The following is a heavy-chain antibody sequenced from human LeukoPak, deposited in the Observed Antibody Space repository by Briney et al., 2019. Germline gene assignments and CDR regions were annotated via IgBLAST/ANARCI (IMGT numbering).Heavy chain of an antibody. J-gene: IGHJ3*02. CDR2: IYYSGST. Sequence: SETLSLTCTVSGGSISSYYWSWIRQPPGKGLEWIGYIYYSGSTNYNPSLKSRVTISVDTSKNQFSLKLSSVTAADTAVYYCARRFVRYILTGYYDAFDIWGQGTMVTVSS. D-gene: IGHD3-9*01. CDR1: GGSISSYY. CDR3: ARRFVRYILTGYYDAFDI. V-gene: IGHV4-59*08.